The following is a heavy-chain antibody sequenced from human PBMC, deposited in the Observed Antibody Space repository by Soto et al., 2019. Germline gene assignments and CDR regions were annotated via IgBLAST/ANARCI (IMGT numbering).Heavy chain of an antibody. D-gene: IGHD5-12*01. V-gene: IGHV3-30*18. Sequence: VQLVESGGGLVQPGGSLRLSCTASGLTFSSYGMHWVRQAPGKGLEWVAVISYDGSNKYYADSVKGRFTISRDNSKNTLYLQMNSLRAEDTAVYYCANVRGRWLLDNAFDIWGQGTMVTVSS. CDR1: GLTFSSYG. CDR3: ANVRGRWLLDNAFDI. CDR2: ISYDGSNK. J-gene: IGHJ3*02.